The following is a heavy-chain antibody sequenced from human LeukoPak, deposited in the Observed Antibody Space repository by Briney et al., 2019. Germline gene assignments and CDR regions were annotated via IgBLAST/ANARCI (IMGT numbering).Heavy chain of an antibody. Sequence: ASVKVSCKASGYIFTDYYIHWVRQAPGQGHEWMGRINPNSSGTNFAQKFQARVTMTSDTSISTAYMEVSGLESDDTAVYYCARARYCYTTSCPLDYWGQGTLVTVSS. D-gene: IGHD2-2*01. V-gene: IGHV1-2*06. J-gene: IGHJ4*02. CDR1: GYIFTDYY. CDR3: ARARYCYTTSCPLDY. CDR2: INPNSSGT.